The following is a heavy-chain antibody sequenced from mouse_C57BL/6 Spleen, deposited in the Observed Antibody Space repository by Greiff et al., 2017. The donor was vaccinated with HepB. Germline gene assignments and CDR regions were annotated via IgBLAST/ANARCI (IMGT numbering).Heavy chain of an antibody. CDR1: GFSLTSYG. J-gene: IGHJ3*01. Sequence: VQLQQSGPGLVQPSQSLSITCTVSGFSLTSYGVHWVRQSPGKGLEWLGVIWSGGSTDYNAAFISRLSISKDNSKSQVFCKMNSLQADDTAIYYCASHFAWFAYWGQGTLVTVSA. CDR2: IWSGGST. CDR3: ASHFAWFAY. V-gene: IGHV2-2*01.